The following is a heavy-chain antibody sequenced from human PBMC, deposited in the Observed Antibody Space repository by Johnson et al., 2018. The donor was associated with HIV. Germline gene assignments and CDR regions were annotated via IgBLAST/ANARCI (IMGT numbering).Heavy chain of an antibody. CDR3: AREKIRAFDI. Sequence: EVQLVESGGGVVRPGGSLRLSCTASGFTFDDYGMSWVRQAPGKGLEWVSAISGSGGSTYYADSVKGRFTISRDNSMNTLYLQMNSLTIDDTAVYYCAREKIRAFDIWGQGTMVTVSS. V-gene: IGHV3-20*04. CDR1: GFTFDDYG. CDR2: ISGSGGST. J-gene: IGHJ3*02.